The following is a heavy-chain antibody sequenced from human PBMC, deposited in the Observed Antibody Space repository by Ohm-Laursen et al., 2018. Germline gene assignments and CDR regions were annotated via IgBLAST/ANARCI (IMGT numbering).Heavy chain of an antibody. CDR3: ARHSMDEGYYFDY. Sequence: TLFLTCAVSGYPISSGYFWGWIRQPPGKGLEWIGCIHYSGRTNYNPSLKSRVTISVDTSKNQFSLKLSSVTAADTAVHYCARHSMDEGYYFDYWGQGTLVTVSS. J-gene: IGHJ4*02. CDR1: GYPISSGYF. V-gene: IGHV4-38-2*01. CDR2: IHYSGRT. D-gene: IGHD2/OR15-2a*01.